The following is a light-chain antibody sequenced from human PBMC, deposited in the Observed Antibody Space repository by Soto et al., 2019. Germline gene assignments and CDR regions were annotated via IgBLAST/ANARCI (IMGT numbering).Light chain of an antibody. CDR3: QSYDSSLSGVV. Sequence: QSVLTQPPSVSGAPGQRVTISCTGSSSNIGAGYNVHWYQQLPGTAPKLLIYVNSNRPSGVPDRFSGSKSGTSASLAITGLQAEDEAEYYCQSYDSSLSGVVFGGGTQLTVL. CDR1: SSNIGAGYN. CDR2: VNS. J-gene: IGLJ2*01. V-gene: IGLV1-40*01.